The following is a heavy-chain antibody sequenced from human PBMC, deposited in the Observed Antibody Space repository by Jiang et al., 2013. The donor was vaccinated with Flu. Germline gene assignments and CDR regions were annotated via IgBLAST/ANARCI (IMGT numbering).Heavy chain of an antibody. CDR2: IIPSGGGT. J-gene: IGHJ4*02. D-gene: IGHD2-8*01. V-gene: IGHV1-46*01. CDR1: GYTFTSYY. Sequence: LESGADLKKPGASVTVSCKASGYTFTSYYMHWVRQTPGQGLEWMGMIIPSGGGTFYAQSFQGRVTMTRDTSTNTIYMELSSLRSEDTALYYCVRGGDGVSGSYFDYWGQGTPITVSP. CDR3: VRGGDGVSGSYFDY.